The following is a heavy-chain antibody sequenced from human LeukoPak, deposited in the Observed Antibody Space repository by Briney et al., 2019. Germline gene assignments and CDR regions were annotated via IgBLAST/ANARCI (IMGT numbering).Heavy chain of an antibody. D-gene: IGHD3-22*01. J-gene: IGHJ4*02. Sequence: GGSLRLSCTASGLTFSDYYMSWIRQAPGKGLEWVSYISSSGSSIFYADSVKGRFTISRDNAKNSLYLQMNSLRAEDTAVYYCASRTYYYDSSGYTLDYWGQGTLVTVSS. CDR2: ISSSGSSI. V-gene: IGHV3-11*04. CDR3: ASRTYYYDSSGYTLDY. CDR1: GLTFSDYY.